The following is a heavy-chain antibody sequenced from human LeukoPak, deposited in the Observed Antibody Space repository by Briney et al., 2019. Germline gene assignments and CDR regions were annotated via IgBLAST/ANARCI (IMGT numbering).Heavy chain of an antibody. CDR2: LNPKTGDT. CDR3: ARATAENDH. D-gene: IGHD1-14*01. J-gene: IGHJ4*02. V-gene: IGHV1-2*02. Sequence: ASVEVSCKASGYTFTGYYLHWVRQAPGQGLEWMGWLNPKTGDTRSAQKFQGRVTMTRDTSISTFNMELSRLTSDDTAVYYCARATAENDHWGQGTLVTVSS. CDR1: GYTFTGYY.